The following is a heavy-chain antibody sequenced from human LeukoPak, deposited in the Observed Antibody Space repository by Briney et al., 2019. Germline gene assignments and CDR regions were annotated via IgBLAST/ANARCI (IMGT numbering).Heavy chain of an antibody. V-gene: IGHV3-30*04. CDR3: AKGPLWFGDIRVAFDI. CDR1: GFTFSSYA. J-gene: IGHJ3*02. Sequence: GGSLRLSCAASGFTFSSYAMHWVRQAPGKGLEWVAVISYDGSNKYYADSVKGRFTISRDNSKNTPYLQMNSLRAEDTAVYYCAKGPLWFGDIRVAFDIWGQGTMVTVSS. D-gene: IGHD3-10*01. CDR2: ISYDGSNK.